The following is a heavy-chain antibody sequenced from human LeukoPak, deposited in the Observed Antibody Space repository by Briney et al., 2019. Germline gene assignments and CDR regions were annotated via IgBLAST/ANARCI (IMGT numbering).Heavy chain of an antibody. CDR1: GGTFSSYA. CDR3: ARDRGQQLEIDAFDI. J-gene: IGHJ3*02. V-gene: IGHV1-69*06. Sequence: SVKVSCKASGGTFSSYAISWVRQAPGQGLEWMGGIIPIFGAANYAQKFQGRVTITADKSTSTAYMELSSLRSEDTAVYYCARDRGQQLEIDAFDIWGQGTMVTVSS. CDR2: IIPIFGAA. D-gene: IGHD6-13*01.